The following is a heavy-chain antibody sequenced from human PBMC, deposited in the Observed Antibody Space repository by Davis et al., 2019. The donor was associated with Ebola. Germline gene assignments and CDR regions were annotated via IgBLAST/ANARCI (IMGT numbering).Heavy chain of an antibody. Sequence: GSLRLSCAASGFTVSSNYMSWVRQPPGKGLEWIGEIYHSGSTNYNPSLKSRVTISVDTSKNQFSLKLSSVTAADTAVYYCARGHIVVVPAAILNWFDPWGQGTLVTVS. CDR2: IYHSGST. CDR3: ARGHIVVVPAAILNWFDP. CDR1: GFTVSSNY. V-gene: IGHV4-34*01. J-gene: IGHJ5*02. D-gene: IGHD2-2*01.